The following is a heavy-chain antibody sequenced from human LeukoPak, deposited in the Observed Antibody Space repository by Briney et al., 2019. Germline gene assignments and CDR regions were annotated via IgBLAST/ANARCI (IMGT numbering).Heavy chain of an antibody. J-gene: IGHJ4*02. Sequence: PGGSLRLSCAASGFTFSTYAMSWVRQAPGKGLEWVSAISSSGGNTIYADSVKGRFTNSRDNSKNTLYLQMNSLRAEDTAVYYCAKEVYSYGPRGLDYWGQGTLVTVSS. CDR1: GFTFSTYA. CDR2: ISSSGGNT. CDR3: AKEVYSYGPRGLDY. V-gene: IGHV3-23*01. D-gene: IGHD5-18*01.